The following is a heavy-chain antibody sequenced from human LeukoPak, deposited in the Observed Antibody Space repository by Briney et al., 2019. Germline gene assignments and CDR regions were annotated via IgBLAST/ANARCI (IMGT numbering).Heavy chain of an antibody. CDR1: GFTVINNF. CDR3: ARIYNWGYSY. J-gene: IGHJ4*02. CDR2: IYGGSTT. D-gene: IGHD1-1*01. V-gene: IGHV3-66*01. Sequence: GESLRLSCAASGFTVINNFMSWVRQAPGKGLEWVSVIYGGSTTYYADSVRGRFTISRDNSKNTLYLQMNSLRVEDAAVYYCARIYNWGYSYWGQGTLVTVSS.